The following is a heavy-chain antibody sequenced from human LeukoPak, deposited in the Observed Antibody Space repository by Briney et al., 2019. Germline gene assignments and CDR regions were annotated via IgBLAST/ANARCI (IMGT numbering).Heavy chain of an antibody. CDR3: ARGVAAAGTTLDY. D-gene: IGHD6-13*01. CDR1: GFTVSSSY. J-gene: IGHJ4*02. V-gene: IGHV3-66*01. CDR2: IYSGGTT. Sequence: GGSLRLSCAASGFTVSSSYMTWVRQAPGKGLEWVSVIYSGGTTYYADSVKGRFTISRDNSKNTLYLQMNSLRDEDTAVYYCARGVAAAGTTLDYWGQGTLVTVSS.